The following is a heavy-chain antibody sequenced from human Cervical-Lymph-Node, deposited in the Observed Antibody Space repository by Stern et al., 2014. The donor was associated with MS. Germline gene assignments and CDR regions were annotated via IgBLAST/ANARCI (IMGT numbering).Heavy chain of an antibody. Sequence: VHLVESRGAVVQPGRSLRLSCAASGFTFSCYGMHCVRPAPGKGLGWVTFISYDGNPKYYAASVKGRFTISRDNSKNTLHLQMNSVTPDDTAIYYCARDYEDTSMLFDHWGQGTLVTVSS. J-gene: IGHJ4*02. CDR1: GFTFSCYG. CDR3: ARDYEDTSMLFDH. V-gene: IGHV3-30*03. CDR2: ISYDGNPK. D-gene: IGHD2-8*01.